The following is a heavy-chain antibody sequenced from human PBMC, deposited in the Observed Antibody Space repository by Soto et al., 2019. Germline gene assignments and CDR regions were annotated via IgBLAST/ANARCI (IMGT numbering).Heavy chain of an antibody. D-gene: IGHD2-21*01. V-gene: IGHV3-15*01. J-gene: IGHJ4*02. CDR3: ATDSTQTFCDGGPCYSLQTKIHDS. Sequence: EVQLVESGGGLVKPGGSLRLSCAASGSTFSNGWMSWVRQAPGKGLEWVGRIKSKIAGGTTDYSAPVKGRFTISRDDSKDTLYLQMNSLKTEDTAVYYCATDSTQTFCDGGPCYSLQTKIHDSWGQGTLVTVSS. CDR2: IKSKIAGGTT. CDR1: GSTFSNGW.